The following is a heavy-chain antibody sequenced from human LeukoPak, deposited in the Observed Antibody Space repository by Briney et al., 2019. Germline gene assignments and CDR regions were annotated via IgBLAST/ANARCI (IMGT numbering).Heavy chain of an antibody. J-gene: IGHJ4*02. Sequence: GGSLRLSCAASGFTFSSYSMNWVRQAPGKGLEWVSYISSSSSTIYYADSVKGRFTISRDNSKNTLYLQMNCLRAEDTAVYYCAKRDTSGWYYFDYWGQGTLVTVSS. CDR1: GFTFSSYS. V-gene: IGHV3-48*01. CDR2: ISSSSSTI. D-gene: IGHD6-19*01. CDR3: AKRDTSGWYYFDY.